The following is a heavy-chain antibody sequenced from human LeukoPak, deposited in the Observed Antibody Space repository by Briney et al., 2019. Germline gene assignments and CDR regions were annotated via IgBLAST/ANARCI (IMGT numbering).Heavy chain of an antibody. CDR3: ASFTVAGRRGRNNWFDP. CDR1: GFTFSSYA. D-gene: IGHD6-19*01. CDR2: ISYDGSNK. J-gene: IGHJ5*02. V-gene: IGHV3-30-3*01. Sequence: GRSLRLSCAASGFTFSSYAMHWVRQAPGKGLEWVAVISYDGSNKYYADSVKGRFTISRDNSKNTLYLQMNSLRAEDTAVYYCASFTVAGRRGRNNWFDPWGRGTLVTVSS.